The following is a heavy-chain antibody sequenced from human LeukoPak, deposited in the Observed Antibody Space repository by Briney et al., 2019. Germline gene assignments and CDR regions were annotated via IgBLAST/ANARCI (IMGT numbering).Heavy chain of an antibody. CDR3: ARDRYGVVLYNWFDP. V-gene: IGHV1-69*13. D-gene: IGHD3-3*01. J-gene: IGHJ5*02. CDR1: GGTFSSYA. Sequence: ASVKVSCKASGGTFSSYAISWVRQAPGQGLEWMGGIIPIFGTANYAQKFQGRVTITADESTSTAHMELSSLRSEDTAVYYCARDRYGVVLYNWFDPWGQGTLVTVSS. CDR2: IIPIFGTA.